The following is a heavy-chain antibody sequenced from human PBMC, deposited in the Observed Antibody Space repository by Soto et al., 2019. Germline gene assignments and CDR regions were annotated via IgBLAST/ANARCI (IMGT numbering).Heavy chain of an antibody. D-gene: IGHD2-2*01. CDR3: AKASSHTGRDYFDY. Sequence: GGSLRLSSAASGFTCSSYDMSWVRQSPGKGLEWVSTILVGGSTHYPDSVKGRFTISRDNSKNTVFLQMNSLTAGDTAVYYCAKASSHTGRDYFDYWGQGTLVTVSS. J-gene: IGHJ4*02. CDR1: GFTCSSYD. CDR2: ILVGGST. V-gene: IGHV3-23*01.